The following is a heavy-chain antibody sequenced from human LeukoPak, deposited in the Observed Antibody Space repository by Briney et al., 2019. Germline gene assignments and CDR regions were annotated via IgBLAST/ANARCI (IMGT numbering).Heavy chain of an antibody. V-gene: IGHV3-33*01. CDR3: ARLHPLSSGSYSDY. CDR1: GFTFSSYG. J-gene: IGHJ4*02. Sequence: GGSLRLSCAASGFTFSSYGMHWVRQAPGKGLEWVAVIWYDGSNKYYADSVKGRFTISRDNSKNTLYLQMNSLRAEDTAVYYCARLHPLSSGSYSDYWGQGTLVTVSS. CDR2: IWYDGSNK. D-gene: IGHD1-26*01.